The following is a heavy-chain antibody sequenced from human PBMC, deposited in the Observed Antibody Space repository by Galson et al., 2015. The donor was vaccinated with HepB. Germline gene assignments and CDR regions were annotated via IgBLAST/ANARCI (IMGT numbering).Heavy chain of an antibody. J-gene: IGHJ4*02. CDR1: GFTFSSYA. D-gene: IGHD3-16*01. V-gene: IGHV3-23*01. CDR2: IGGSGGST. Sequence: SLRLSCAASGFTFSSYAMSWVRQAPGKGLEWVSAIGGSGGSTYYADSVKGRFTISRDNSKNTLYLQMNSLRAEDTAVYYCAKATTFGPPLSWYYFDYWGQGTLVTVSS. CDR3: AKATTFGPPLSWYYFDY.